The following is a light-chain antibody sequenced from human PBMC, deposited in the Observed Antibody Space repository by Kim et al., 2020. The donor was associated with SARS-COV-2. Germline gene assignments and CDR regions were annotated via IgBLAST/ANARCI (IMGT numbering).Light chain of an antibody. CDR3: QQYDNYPGT. CDR1: QNISTW. V-gene: IGKV1-5*03. Sequence: DIQMTQSPATLSASVGDRVTITCRASQNISTWVAWYQWKPGKAPKVLIYKASSLKSGVPSRFTGSGSATEFTLTITSLQPDDFATYYCQQYDNYPGTFGQGTNLEI. J-gene: IGKJ2*02. CDR2: KAS.